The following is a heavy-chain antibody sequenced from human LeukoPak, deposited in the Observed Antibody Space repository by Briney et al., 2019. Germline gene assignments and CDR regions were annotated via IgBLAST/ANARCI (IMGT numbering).Heavy chain of an antibody. J-gene: IGHJ4*02. Sequence: PGGSLRLSCAASGLTFSDYDMHWVRQATGKGLEWVSAIGTAGDTYYTGSVKGRFTISRENAKNSLYLQMNSLRAGDTAVYYCAGVAKERVGGVYYFDYWGQGTLVTVSS. CDR2: IGTAGDT. CDR1: GLTFSDYD. V-gene: IGHV3-13*01. CDR3: AGVAKERVGGVYYFDY. D-gene: IGHD1-1*01.